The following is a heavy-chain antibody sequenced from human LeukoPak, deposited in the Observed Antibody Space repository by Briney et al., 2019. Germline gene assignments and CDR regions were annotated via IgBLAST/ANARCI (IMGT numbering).Heavy chain of an antibody. CDR1: GFTFSSYG. CDR3: AKVVIVATPDAFDI. V-gene: IGHV3-30*18. D-gene: IGHD5-12*01. J-gene: IGHJ3*02. CDR2: ISYDGSNK. Sequence: GGSLRLSCAASGFTFSSYGMHWVRQAPGKGLERVAVISYDGSNKYYADSVKGRFTISRDNSKNTLYLQMNSLRAEDTAVYYCAKVVIVATPDAFDIWAKGQWSPSLQ.